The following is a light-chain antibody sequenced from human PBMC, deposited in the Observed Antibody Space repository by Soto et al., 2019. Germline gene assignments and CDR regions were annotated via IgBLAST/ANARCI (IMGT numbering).Light chain of an antibody. CDR3: SSYTTSSTYV. CDR1: SSNIGAGYD. J-gene: IGLJ1*01. CDR2: EVS. V-gene: IGLV2-14*01. Sequence: SVLTQPPSVSGAPGQRVTISCTGSSSNIGAGYDVHWYQQHLGKAPKLMIYEVSNRPSGISNRFSGSKSGNAASLTISGLQAEDEADYYCSSYTTSSTYVFGTGTKVTVL.